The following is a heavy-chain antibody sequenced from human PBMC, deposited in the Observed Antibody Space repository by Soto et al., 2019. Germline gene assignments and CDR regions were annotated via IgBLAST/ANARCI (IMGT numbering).Heavy chain of an antibody. CDR1: GGSFSGYY. J-gene: IGHJ4*02. V-gene: IGHV4-34*01. CDR2: INHSGST. D-gene: IGHD6-13*01. CDR3: ARMGYGYSSSRTDY. Sequence: QVQLQQWGAGLLKPSETLSLTCAVYGGSFSGYYWSWIRQPPGKGLEWIGEINHSGSTNYNPSLKSRVTISVDTSKNQFSLKLSSVTAADTAVYYCARMGYGYSSSRTDYWGQGTLVTVSS.